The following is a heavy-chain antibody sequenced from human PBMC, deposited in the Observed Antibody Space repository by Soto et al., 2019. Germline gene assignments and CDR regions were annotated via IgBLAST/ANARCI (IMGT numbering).Heavy chain of an antibody. Sequence: ASVKVSCKASGYTFTSYGISWVRQAPGQGLEWMGWISAYNGNTNYAQKLQGRVTMTTDTSTSTAYMELRSLRSDDTAVYYCAVVLLWFGELLWNKRWFDPWGQGTLVTVSS. D-gene: IGHD3-10*01. CDR3: AVVLLWFGELLWNKRWFDP. CDR1: GYTFTSYG. V-gene: IGHV1-18*01. CDR2: ISAYNGNT. J-gene: IGHJ5*02.